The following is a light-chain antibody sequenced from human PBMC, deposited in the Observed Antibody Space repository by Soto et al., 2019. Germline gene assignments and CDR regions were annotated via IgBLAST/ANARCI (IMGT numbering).Light chain of an antibody. V-gene: IGKV1-5*01. CDR3: QQYSSRST. CDR2: DAS. J-gene: IGKJ1*01. CDR1: QNIDKW. Sequence: DIQMTQSPSSVSAFVGDRVTITCRASQNIDKWIAWYQQKPGKAPNLLIYDASSLQSGVPSRFSGSGFGTEFTLTISSLQPGDFATYYCQQYSSRSTFGQGTKVDIK.